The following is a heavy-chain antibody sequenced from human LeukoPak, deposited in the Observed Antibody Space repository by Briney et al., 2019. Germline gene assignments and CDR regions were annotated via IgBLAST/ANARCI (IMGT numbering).Heavy chain of an antibody. CDR3: AKDTGDYRGEFGH. Sequence: GGSLRLSCAASGFTFNGYAMHWVRQTPGKALEWVSGISWNSGRVGYADSVKGRFTISRDNAKNSLHLQMIRLRAEDTALYYCAKDTGDYRGEFGHWGQGTLVTVSS. CDR2: ISWNSGRV. CDR1: GFTFNGYA. D-gene: IGHD4-17*01. J-gene: IGHJ4*02. V-gene: IGHV3-9*01.